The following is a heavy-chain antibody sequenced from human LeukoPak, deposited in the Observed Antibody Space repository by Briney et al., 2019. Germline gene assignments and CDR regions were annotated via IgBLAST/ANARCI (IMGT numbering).Heavy chain of an antibody. J-gene: IGHJ6*03. D-gene: IGHD3-10*01. V-gene: IGHV1-8*01. Sequence: GASVKVSCKASGYTFTSYDINWVRQATGQGLEWMGWMNPNSGNTGYAQKFQGRVTMTRNTSISTAYMELSSLRSEDTAVYYCARGNPFELWFGELLAYYYYYMDVWGKGTTVTISS. CDR1: GYTFTSYD. CDR2: MNPNSGNT. CDR3: ARGNPFELWFGELLAYYYYYMDV.